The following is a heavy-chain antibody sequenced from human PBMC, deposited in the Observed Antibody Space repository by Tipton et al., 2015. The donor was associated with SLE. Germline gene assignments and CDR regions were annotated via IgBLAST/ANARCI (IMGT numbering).Heavy chain of an antibody. CDR2: IIPIFGTA. CDR3: ARCMGGYSYGPDAFDI. J-gene: IGHJ3*02. CDR1: GGTFSSYA. Sequence: QLVQSGAEVKKPGSSVKVSCKASGGTFSSYAISWVRQAPGQGLEWMGRIIPIFGTANYAQKFQGRVTITADESTSTAYMELSSLRSEDTAVYYCARCMGGYSYGPDAFDIWGQGTMVTVSS. V-gene: IGHV1-69*18. D-gene: IGHD5-18*01.